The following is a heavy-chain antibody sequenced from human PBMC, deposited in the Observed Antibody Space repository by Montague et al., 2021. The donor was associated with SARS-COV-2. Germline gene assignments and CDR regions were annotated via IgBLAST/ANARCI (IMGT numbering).Heavy chain of an antibody. CDR3: VRAKLYMDG. V-gene: IGHV3-7*01. CDR1: GFTFGDYC. Sequence: SLRLSCSASGFTFGDYCMNWVRQAPGKGLEWVATIKLDGSYVYYVDSVKGRFTISRDNARNSLYLQMNSLRAEDTAVYYCVRAKLYMDGWGEGTTVAVSS. J-gene: IGHJ6*03. CDR2: IKLDGSYV.